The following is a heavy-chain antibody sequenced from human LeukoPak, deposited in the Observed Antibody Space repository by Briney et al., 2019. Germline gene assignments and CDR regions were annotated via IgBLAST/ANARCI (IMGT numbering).Heavy chain of an antibody. V-gene: IGHV1-18*01. CDR3: ARDSSSWQRDNWFDP. CDR1: GYTFTSYG. D-gene: IGHD6-13*01. J-gene: IGHJ5*02. CDR2: ISAYKGNT. Sequence: ASVKVSCKASGYTFTSYGISWVRQAPGQGLEWMGWISAYKGNTNYAQKLQGRVTMTTDASTSTAYMELRSLRSDDTAVYYCARDSSSWQRDNWFDPWGQGTLVTVSS.